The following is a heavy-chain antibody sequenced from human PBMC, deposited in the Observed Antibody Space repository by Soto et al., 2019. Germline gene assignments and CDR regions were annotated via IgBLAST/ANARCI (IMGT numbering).Heavy chain of an antibody. CDR3: AKDRVYDILTGYPKDAFAI. J-gene: IGHJ3*02. CDR1: GFTVSSNY. Sequence: GGSLRLSCAASGFTVSSNYMSWVRQAPGKGLEWVSVIYSAVSKYYADSVKGRFTISRYNSKNKLYLQMNSLSADVTAVYYCAKDRVYDILTGYPKDAFAIWGQGTMVIV. CDR2: IYSAVSK. D-gene: IGHD3-9*01. V-gene: IGHV3-66*01.